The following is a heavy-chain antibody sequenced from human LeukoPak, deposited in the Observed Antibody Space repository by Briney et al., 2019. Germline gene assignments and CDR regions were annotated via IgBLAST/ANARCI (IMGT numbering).Heavy chain of an antibody. CDR1: GYTFTSYG. J-gene: IGHJ6*03. V-gene: IGHV1-18*01. CDR3: ARTETLGPAMDV. CDR2: ISAYNGNT. Sequence: ASVKVPCKASGYTFTSYGISWVRQAPGQGLEWMGWISAYNGNTNYAQKLQGRVTMTADTSTSTAYMELRSLRSDDTAVYYCARTETLGPAMDVWGKGTTVTVSS. D-gene: IGHD3-16*01.